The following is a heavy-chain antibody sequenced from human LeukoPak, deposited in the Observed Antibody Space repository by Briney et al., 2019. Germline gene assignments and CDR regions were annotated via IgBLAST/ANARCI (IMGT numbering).Heavy chain of an antibody. CDR2: IKQDGSDK. CDR1: GFIFSSYW. CDR3: ARDLGSSAAAGLHFGY. V-gene: IGHV3-7*01. Sequence: PGGSLRLSCAGTGFIFSSYWMSWVRQAPGKGLEWVANIKQDGSDKYYVDSVKGRFTISRDNAKNSLYLQMKSLRVEDTAVYYCARDLGSSAAAGLHFGYWGQGTLVTVSS. J-gene: IGHJ4*02. D-gene: IGHD6-13*01.